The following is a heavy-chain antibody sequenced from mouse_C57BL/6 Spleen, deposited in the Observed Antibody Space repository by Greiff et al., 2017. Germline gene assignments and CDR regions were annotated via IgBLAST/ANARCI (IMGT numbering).Heavy chain of an antibody. Sequence: VQLQQSGAELVRPGASVTLSCKASGYTFTDYEMHWVKQTPVHGLEWIGAIDPETDGTAYNQKFKGKAILTADKSSSTAYMALRILTSEDSAVYYCTRRELGRYFDVWGTGTTVTVSS. V-gene: IGHV1-15*01. J-gene: IGHJ1*03. CDR1: GYTFTDYE. CDR3: TRRELGRYFDV. CDR2: IDPETDGT. D-gene: IGHD4-1*01.